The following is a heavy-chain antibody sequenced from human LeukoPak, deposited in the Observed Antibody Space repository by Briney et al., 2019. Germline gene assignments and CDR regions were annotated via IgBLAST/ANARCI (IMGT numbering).Heavy chain of an antibody. CDR2: ISAYNGNT. D-gene: IGHD2-15*01. V-gene: IGHV1-18*01. CDR3: ARVDIVVVVAPGDY. Sequence: ASVKVSCKASGYTFTSYGISWVRQAPGQGLEWMGWISAYNGNTNYAQKLQGRVTMTTDTSTNTAYMELRSLRSDDTAVYYCARVDIVVVVAPGDYWGQGTLVTVSS. J-gene: IGHJ4*02. CDR1: GYTFTSYG.